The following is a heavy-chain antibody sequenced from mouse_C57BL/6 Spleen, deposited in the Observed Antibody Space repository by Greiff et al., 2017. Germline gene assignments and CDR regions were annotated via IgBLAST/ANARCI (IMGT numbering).Heavy chain of an antibody. Sequence: VQLQQPGAELVRPGSSVKLSCKASGFTFTSYWMDWVKQRPGQGLEWIGNIYPSDSETPYHQKFKDKATLTVDKSSSTAYMHLRSLTSEDSAVEYCARRRDDYRGYFDVWGTGTTGTVSS. J-gene: IGHJ1*03. V-gene: IGHV1-61*01. CDR1: GFTFTSYW. D-gene: IGHD2-4*01. CDR2: IYPSDSET. CDR3: ARRRDDYRGYFDV.